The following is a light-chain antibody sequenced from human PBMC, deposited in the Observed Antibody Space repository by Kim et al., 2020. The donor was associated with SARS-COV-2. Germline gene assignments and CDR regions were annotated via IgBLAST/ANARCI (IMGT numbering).Light chain of an antibody. CDR3: ASWDGGLDTRV. V-gene: IGLV1-47*01. CDR2: KDD. J-gene: IGLJ2*01. Sequence: GQGVTISCSGSRSNIGRNYVYWYQQFPGTAPKLLIYKDDQRPSGVPDRFSGSKSGTSASLAISGLRSDDEADYYCASWDGGLDTRVFGGGTQLTVL. CDR1: RSNIGRNY.